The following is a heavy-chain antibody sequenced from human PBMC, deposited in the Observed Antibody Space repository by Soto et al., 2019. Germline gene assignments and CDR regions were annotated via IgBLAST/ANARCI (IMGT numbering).Heavy chain of an antibody. CDR1: GFTFSNSD. Sequence: GSLRLSCAGSGFTFSNSDISWVRQAPGKGLEWVSHISRGGDDTYYAGSVKGRFSISRDNSKNRLFLQMNSLRAEDTAVYYCARAYDYVWESFDYWGQG. V-gene: IGHV3-23*01. J-gene: IGHJ4*02. D-gene: IGHD3-16*01. CDR3: ARAYDYVWESFDY. CDR2: ISRGGDDT.